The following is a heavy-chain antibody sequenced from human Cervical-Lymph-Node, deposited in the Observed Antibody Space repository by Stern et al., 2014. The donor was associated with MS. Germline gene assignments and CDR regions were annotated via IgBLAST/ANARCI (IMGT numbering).Heavy chain of an antibody. V-gene: IGHV3-48*01. J-gene: IGHJ6*02. CDR1: GFTFSSYS. CDR3: ARLGLREDYYGMDV. D-gene: IGHD4-17*01. CDR2: ISSSSSTI. Sequence: EVQLVESGGGLVQPGGSLRLSCAASGFTFSSYSMNWVRQAPGKGLEWVSYISSSSSTIYYADSVKGRFTISRDNAKNSLYLQMNSLRAEDTAVYYCARLGLREDYYGMDVWGQGTTVTVSS.